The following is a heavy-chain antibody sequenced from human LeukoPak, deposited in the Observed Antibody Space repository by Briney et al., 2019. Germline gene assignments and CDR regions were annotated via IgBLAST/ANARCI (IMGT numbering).Heavy chain of an antibody. CDR3: ARDNVDTAMVTDSNWFDP. D-gene: IGHD5-18*01. J-gene: IGHJ5*02. CDR2: ISYDGSNK. Sequence: GRSLRLSCAASGFTFSSYAMHWVRQAPGKGLEWVAVISYDGSNKYYADSVKGRFTISRDNSKDTLYLQMNSLRAEDTAVYYCARDNVDTAMVTDSNWFDPWGQGTLVTVSS. V-gene: IGHV3-30-3*01. CDR1: GFTFSSYA.